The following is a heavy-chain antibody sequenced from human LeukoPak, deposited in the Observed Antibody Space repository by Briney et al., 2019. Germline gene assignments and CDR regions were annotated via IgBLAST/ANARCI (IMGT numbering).Heavy chain of an antibody. CDR2: ISYDGSNK. Sequence: GGSLRLSCAASGFTFSSYAMHWVRQAPGKGLEWVAVISYDGSNKYYADSVKGRFTISRDNSKNTLYLQMNSLRAEDTAVYYCAKVSQIVVVPADAFDIWGQGTMVTVSS. CDR1: GFTFSSYA. CDR3: AKVSQIVVVPADAFDI. J-gene: IGHJ3*02. D-gene: IGHD2-2*01. V-gene: IGHV3-30-3*01.